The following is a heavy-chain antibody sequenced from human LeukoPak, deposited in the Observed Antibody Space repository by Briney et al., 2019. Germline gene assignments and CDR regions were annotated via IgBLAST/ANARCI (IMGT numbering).Heavy chain of an antibody. CDR2: IYYSGST. CDR1: GGSIRSYY. CDR3: ARHRGTYYYYGMDV. V-gene: IGHV4-59*08. J-gene: IGHJ6*02. Sequence: SETLSVTCTVSGGSIRSYYWSWIGQPPGRGLEWIGYIYYSGSTNYNPSLKSRVTISVDTSKNQFSLKLSSVTAADTAVYYCARHRGTYYYYGMDVWGQGTTVTVS.